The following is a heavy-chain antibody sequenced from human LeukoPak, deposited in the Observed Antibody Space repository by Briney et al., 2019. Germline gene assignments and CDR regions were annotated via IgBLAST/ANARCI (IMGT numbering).Heavy chain of an antibody. J-gene: IGHJ4*02. CDR2: ISGSGGST. V-gene: IGHV3-23*01. D-gene: IGHD6-19*01. CDR3: AKGLGYSSGWYEDD. Sequence: GGSLRLSCAASGFTFSSYWMHWVRQAPGKGLEWVSAISGSGGSTYYADSVKGRFTISRDNSKNTLYLQMNSLRAEDTAVYYCAKGLGYSSGWYEDDWGQGTLVTVSS. CDR1: GFTFSSYW.